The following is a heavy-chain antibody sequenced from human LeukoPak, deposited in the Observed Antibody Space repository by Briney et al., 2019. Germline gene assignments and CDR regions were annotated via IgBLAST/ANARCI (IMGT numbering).Heavy chain of an antibody. CDR2: MSSDGSNK. D-gene: IGHD6-6*01. V-gene: IGHV3-30-3*02. J-gene: IGHJ4*02. CDR1: GFTFSVYT. Sequence: HPGGSLRLSCAASGFTFSVYTIHWVRQAPGKGLEWVAVMSSDGSNKYYADSVKGRFTISRDNSKNMLYLQMNSLRAEDTAVYYCAKWKYSNSGIDDYWGQGTLVTVSS. CDR3: AKWKYSNSGIDDY.